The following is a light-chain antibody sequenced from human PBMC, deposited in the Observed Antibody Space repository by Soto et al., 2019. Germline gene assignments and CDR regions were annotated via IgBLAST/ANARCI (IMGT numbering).Light chain of an antibody. Sequence: EIVLTQSPATLSLSPGERATLSCRASRGVTTTYLAWYQHKPGQAPRLLIYGASNRSTGIPDRFSGSGSGTDFTLTISRLEPEDFAVYFCHQYGGSPLFTFGPGTKVDFK. CDR1: RGVTTTY. CDR2: GAS. J-gene: IGKJ3*01. V-gene: IGKV3-20*01. CDR3: HQYGGSPLFT.